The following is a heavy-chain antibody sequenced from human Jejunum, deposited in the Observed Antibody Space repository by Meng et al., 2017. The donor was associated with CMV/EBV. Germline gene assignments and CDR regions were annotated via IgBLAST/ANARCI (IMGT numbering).Heavy chain of an antibody. CDR2: ISYDENVE. V-gene: IGHV3-33*03. J-gene: IGHJ4*02. CDR1: GFIFSNYG. Sequence: SGFIFSNYGMHWVRQVPGKGLEWVALISYDENVEDYADSVRSRFTISRDNSKNRIYLQMDSLKVDDRSVYYCVKDSGSGTYYTNFNYWGQGTLVTVSS. D-gene: IGHD1-26*01. CDR3: VKDSGSGTYYTNFNY.